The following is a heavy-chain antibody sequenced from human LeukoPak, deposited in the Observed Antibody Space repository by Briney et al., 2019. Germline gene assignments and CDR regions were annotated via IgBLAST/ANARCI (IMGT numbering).Heavy chain of an antibody. Sequence: PWGSLRLSCAASGFSFSIYAMNWVRQAPGKGLEWVSYISSSSSTIYYADPVKGRFTISRDNAKNSLYLQMNSLRAEDTAVYYCARVSPYSGYDYGGQGTLVTVSS. D-gene: IGHD5-12*01. J-gene: IGHJ4*02. CDR3: ARVSPYSGYDY. CDR1: GFSFSIYA. CDR2: ISSSSSTI. V-gene: IGHV3-48*04.